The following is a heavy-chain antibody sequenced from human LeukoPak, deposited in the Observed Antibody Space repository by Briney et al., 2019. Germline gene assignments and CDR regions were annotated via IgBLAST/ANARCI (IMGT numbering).Heavy chain of an antibody. J-gene: IGHJ3*02. CDR3: ARSISYYDILTGYYTDAFDI. CDR2: INPSGGST. D-gene: IGHD3-9*01. Sequence: ASVKVSCKASGYTFTSYYMHWVQQAPGQGLEWMGIINPSGGSTSYAQKFQGRVTMTRDMSTSTVYMELSSLRSEDTAVYYCARSISYYDILTGYYTDAFDIWGQGTMVTVSS. CDR1: GYTFTSYY. V-gene: IGHV1-46*01.